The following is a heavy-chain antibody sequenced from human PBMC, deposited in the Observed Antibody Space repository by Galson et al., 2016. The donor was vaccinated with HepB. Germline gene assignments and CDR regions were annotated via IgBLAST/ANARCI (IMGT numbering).Heavy chain of an antibody. D-gene: IGHD5/OR15-5a*01. V-gene: IGHV3-9*01. CDR2: ISWNTGNK. Sequence: LRLSCAGSGFTFGNYAMHWVRQPPGKGLEWVSGISWNTGNKVYADSVRGRFTISRDNAKNSLYLQMNSLRAEDTALYYCAKDLGKSVGTIAYWGQGALSPSPQ. CDR1: GFTFGNYA. CDR3: AKDLGKSVGTIAY. J-gene: IGHJ4*02.